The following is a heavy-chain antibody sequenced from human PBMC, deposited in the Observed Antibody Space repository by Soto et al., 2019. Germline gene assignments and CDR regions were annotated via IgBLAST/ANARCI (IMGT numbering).Heavy chain of an antibody. D-gene: IGHD2-2*01. V-gene: IGHV1-69*01. Sequence: QVQLVQSGAEVKKPGSSVKVSCKASGGNFRRYAISWVRQAPGQGLEWMGGILPIFGSPSHAQKFQGRVTVTADESTSTAYLELTSPTSEDTAMYYCVFGDCTTTSCSYYFYGLDVWGQGSPVTVSS. CDR3: VFGDCTTTSCSYYFYGLDV. CDR1: GGNFRRYA. J-gene: IGHJ6*02. CDR2: ILPIFGSP.